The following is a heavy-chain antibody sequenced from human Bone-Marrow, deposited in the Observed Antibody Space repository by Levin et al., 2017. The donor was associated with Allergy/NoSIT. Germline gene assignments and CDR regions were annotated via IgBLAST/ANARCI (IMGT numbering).Heavy chain of an antibody. CDR2: INTKNGDP. Sequence: ASVKVSCKPSGYGFSNYPLNWVRQAPGQGPEWMGWINTKNGDPNYAQGFTGRYVFSMDKSVSTAYLEITSLKAEDTAVYFCARQDGDDGTTAFDVWGQGTKVTVSS. V-gene: IGHV7-4-1*02. CDR1: GYGFSNYP. J-gene: IGHJ3*01. D-gene: IGHD1/OR15-1a*01. CDR3: ARQDGDDGTTAFDV.